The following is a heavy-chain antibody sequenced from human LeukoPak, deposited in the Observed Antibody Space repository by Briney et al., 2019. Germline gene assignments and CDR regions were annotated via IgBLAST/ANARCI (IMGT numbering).Heavy chain of an antibody. Sequence: GGSLRLSCAASGFTFSSYWMHWVRQAPGKGLVWVSRINRDGNTTRYADSVKGRFTISRDNAKNTLYLQMNSLRAEDTAVYYCVRVRGRRYDNYYGMDVWGQGTTVTVSS. D-gene: IGHD3-16*01. V-gene: IGHV3-74*01. CDR3: VRVRGRRYDNYYGMDV. CDR2: INRDGNTT. CDR1: GFTFSSYW. J-gene: IGHJ6*02.